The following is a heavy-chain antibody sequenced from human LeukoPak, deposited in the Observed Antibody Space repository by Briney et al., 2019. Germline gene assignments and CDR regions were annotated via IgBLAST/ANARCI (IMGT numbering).Heavy chain of an antibody. V-gene: IGHV4-34*01. CDR3: ARGRETSPSVPFDY. CDR1: GGSFSGYY. CDR2: INHSGST. J-gene: IGHJ4*02. Sequence: SETLSLTCAVYGGSFSGYYWSWIRQPPGKGLEWIGEINHSGSTNYNPSLKSRVTISVDTSKNQFSLKLSSETAADTAVYYCARGRETSPSVPFDYWGQGTLVTVSS.